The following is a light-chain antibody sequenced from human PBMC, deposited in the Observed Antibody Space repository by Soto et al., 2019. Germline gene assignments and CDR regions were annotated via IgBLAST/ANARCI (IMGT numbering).Light chain of an antibody. V-gene: IGLV2-14*01. CDR2: EVN. Sequence: QSVLTRPASVSGSPGQSITISCTGTSSDVGGYNYVSWYQQRPGKAPKLMIYEVNNRPSGISNRFSGSKSGNTASLTISGLQAEDEADYYCSSSTTSRTLVFGTGTRVTVL. CDR3: SSSTTSRTLV. J-gene: IGLJ1*01. CDR1: SSDVGGYNY.